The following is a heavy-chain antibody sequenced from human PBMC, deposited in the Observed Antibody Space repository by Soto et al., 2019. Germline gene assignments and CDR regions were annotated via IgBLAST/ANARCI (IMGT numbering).Heavy chain of an antibody. Sequence: QVQLVESGGGVVQPGRSLRLSCVASGFSFSAYGMHWVRQAPGKGPEWVAVIWFDGSQKHYVESVKGRFTVSRDNSKDTLYLEMNSLRVEDTALYYCARFYDNSAWPAFWGQGTLVTVSS. CDR3: ARFYDNSAWPAF. CDR1: GFSFSAYG. CDR2: IWFDGSQK. J-gene: IGHJ4*02. V-gene: IGHV3-33*01. D-gene: IGHD3-22*01.